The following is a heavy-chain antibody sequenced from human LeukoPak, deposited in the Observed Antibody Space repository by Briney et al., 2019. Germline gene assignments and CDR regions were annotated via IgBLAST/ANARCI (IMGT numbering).Heavy chain of an antibody. D-gene: IGHD6-13*01. Sequence: GGSLRLSCAASGFTFSDYYMGWIRQAPGKGLEWISYISSTSSTIYYADSVKGRFTISRDNAKNSLYLQMSSLRAEDTAVYYCAATAVESASPPSAEYFLHWGQGTLATVSS. CDR3: AATAVESASPPSAEYFLH. CDR2: ISSTSSTI. V-gene: IGHV3-11*04. J-gene: IGHJ1*01. CDR1: GFTFSDYY.